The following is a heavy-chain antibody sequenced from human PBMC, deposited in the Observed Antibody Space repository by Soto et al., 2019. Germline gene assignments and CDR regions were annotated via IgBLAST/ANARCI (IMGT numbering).Heavy chain of an antibody. CDR1: GGTFSSYA. CDR2: IIPIFGTA. CDR3: DRPFYGDYSSYFDY. V-gene: IGHV1-69*13. D-gene: IGHD4-17*01. Sequence: SVKVSCKASGGTFSSYAISWVRQAPGQGLEWMGGIIPIFGTANYAQKFQGRVTITADESTSTAYMELSSLRSEDTAVYYCDRPFYGDYSSYFDYWGQGTLVTVSS. J-gene: IGHJ4*02.